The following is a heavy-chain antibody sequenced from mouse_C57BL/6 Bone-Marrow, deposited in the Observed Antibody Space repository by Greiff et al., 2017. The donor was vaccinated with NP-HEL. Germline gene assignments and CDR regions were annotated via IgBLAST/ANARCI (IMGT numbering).Heavy chain of an antibody. V-gene: IGHV14-1*01. CDR2: IDPEDGDT. Sequence: EVQLQQSGAELVRPGASVKLSCTASGFNIKDYYMHWVKQRSEQGLEWIGRIDPEDGDTEYAPKFQGKATMTADTSSNTAYLQLSSLTSEDTAVYYCTAYYRGSMDYWGQGTSVTVSS. J-gene: IGHJ4*01. CDR1: GFNIKDYY. CDR3: TAYYRGSMDY. D-gene: IGHD2-14*01.